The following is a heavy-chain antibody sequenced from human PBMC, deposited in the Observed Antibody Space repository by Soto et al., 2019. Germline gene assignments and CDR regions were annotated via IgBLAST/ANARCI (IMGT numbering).Heavy chain of an antibody. CDR2: IYSGGST. Sequence: EVQLVESGGGLVQPGGSLRLSCAASGFTVSSNYMSWVLQAPGKGLEWVAVIYSGGSTYYADSMKGRFIISRDNSENTLFLQMNSLRAEDTAVYYCGRDKAVGATDYWGQGTLVTVS. V-gene: IGHV3-66*01. D-gene: IGHD1-26*01. CDR3: GRDKAVGATDY. J-gene: IGHJ4*02. CDR1: GFTVSSNY.